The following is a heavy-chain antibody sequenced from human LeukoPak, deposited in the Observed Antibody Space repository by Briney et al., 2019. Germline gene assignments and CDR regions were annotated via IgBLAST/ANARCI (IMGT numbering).Heavy chain of an antibody. CDR1: GFTFSDYY. J-gene: IGHJ4*02. Sequence: GGSLRLSCAASGFTFSDYYMSWIRQAPGKGLEWVSYISSSATTIYYADSVKGRFTISRDNAKNSLYLQMNSLRAEDTAVYYCAKPFVVTRGGYYFDYWGQGTLVTVSS. CDR3: AKPFVVTRGGYYFDY. D-gene: IGHD2-21*01. V-gene: IGHV3-11*04. CDR2: ISSSATTI.